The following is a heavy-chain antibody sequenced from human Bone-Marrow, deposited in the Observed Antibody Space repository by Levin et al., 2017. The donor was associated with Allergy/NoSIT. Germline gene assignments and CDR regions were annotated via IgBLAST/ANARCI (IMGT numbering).Heavy chain of an antibody. CDR2: INHSGST. CDR3: ARIKGRRMPFDY. Sequence: KASETLSLTCAVYGGSFSGYYWSWIRQPPGKGLEWIGEINHSGSTNYNPSLKSRVTISVDTSKNQFSLKLSSVTAADTAVYYCARIKGRRMPFDYWGQGTLVTVSS. J-gene: IGHJ4*02. D-gene: IGHD2-2*01. CDR1: GGSFSGYY. V-gene: IGHV4-34*01.